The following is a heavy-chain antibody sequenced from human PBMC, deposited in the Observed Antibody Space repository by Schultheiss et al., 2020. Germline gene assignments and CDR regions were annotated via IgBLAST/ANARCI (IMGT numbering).Heavy chain of an antibody. V-gene: IGHV3-7*01. J-gene: IGHJ4*02. CDR2: IKQDGSEK. CDR1: GFTFSSYW. CDR3: ARISQLWWRYFDY. D-gene: IGHD5-18*01. Sequence: GESLKISCAASGFTFSSYWMSWVRQAPGKGLEWVANIKQDGSEKYYVDSVKGRFTISRDNAKNSLYLQMNSLRAEDTAVYYCARISQLWWRYFDYWGQGTLVTVSS.